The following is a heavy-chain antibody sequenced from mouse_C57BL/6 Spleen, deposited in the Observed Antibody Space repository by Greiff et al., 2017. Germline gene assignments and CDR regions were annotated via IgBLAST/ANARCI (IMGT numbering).Heavy chain of an antibody. CDR2: IDPEDGET. D-gene: IGHD1-1*01. Sequence: VQLQQSGAELVKPGASVKLSCTASGFNIKDYYMHWVKQRTEQGLEWIGSIDPEDGETKYAPKFQGKATITADTSSNTAYLQLSSLTSEDTAVYYCATSPATVGADWYFDVWGTGTTVTVSS. CDR1: GFNIKDYY. J-gene: IGHJ1*03. CDR3: ATSPATVGADWYFDV. V-gene: IGHV14-2*01.